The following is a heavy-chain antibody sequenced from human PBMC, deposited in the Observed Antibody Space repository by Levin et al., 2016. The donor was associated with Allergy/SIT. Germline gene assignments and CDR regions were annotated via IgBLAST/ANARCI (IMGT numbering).Heavy chain of an antibody. D-gene: IGHD1-1*01. CDR1: GYTFTASY. J-gene: IGHJ4*02. CDR2: IDPNSGGT. Sequence: ASVKVSCKPSGYTFTASYIHWVRQAPGQGPELMGWIDPNSGGTHYAQKFQGRVTMTRDTSITTAYMELSSLRSDDTAVYYCARGLGGGTYRRLDSWGQGALVTVSS. CDR3: ARGLGGGTYRRLDS. V-gene: IGHV1-2*02.